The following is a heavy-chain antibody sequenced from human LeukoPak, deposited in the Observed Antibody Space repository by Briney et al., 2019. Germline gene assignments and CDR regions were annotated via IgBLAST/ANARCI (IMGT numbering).Heavy chain of an antibody. V-gene: IGHV3-30-3*01. D-gene: IGHD2-2*01. CDR3: ARDSKQLLWQYAWDY. Sequence: PGGSLRLSCAASGFTFSSYAMHWVRQAPGKGLEWVAVISYDGSNKYYADSVKGRFTISRDNSMNTLYLQMNSLRAEDTAVYYCARDSKQLLWQYAWDYWGQGTLVTVSS. CDR2: ISYDGSNK. CDR1: GFTFSSYA. J-gene: IGHJ4*02.